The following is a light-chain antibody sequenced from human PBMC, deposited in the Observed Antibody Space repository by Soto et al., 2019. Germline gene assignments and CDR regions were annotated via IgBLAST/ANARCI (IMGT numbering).Light chain of an antibody. CDR2: GNS. CDR1: SSNIGAGYD. Sequence: QSVLTQPPSVSGAPGQRVTISCTGSSSNIGAGYDVHWYQQLPGTAPKLLIYGNSNRPSGVPDRFSGSKSGTSASLAITGLQAEDEADYYCSSYTSGHTRVFGTGTKLTVL. CDR3: SSYTSGHTRV. J-gene: IGLJ1*01. V-gene: IGLV1-40*01.